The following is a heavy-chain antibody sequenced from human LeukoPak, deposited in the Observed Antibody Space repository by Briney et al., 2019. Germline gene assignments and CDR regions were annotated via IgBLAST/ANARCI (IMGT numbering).Heavy chain of an antibody. D-gene: IGHD3-10*01. CDR3: ARSTYYYGSGSYYKD. CDR1: GYSIGSGYY. Sequence: SETLSLTCTVSGYSIGSGYYWGWIRQPPGKGLEWIGSLYHSGSTNYNPSLKSRVTISVDTSKNQFSLKLSSVTAADTAVYYCARSTYYYGSGSYYKDWGQGTLVTVSS. V-gene: IGHV4-38-2*02. J-gene: IGHJ4*02. CDR2: LYHSGST.